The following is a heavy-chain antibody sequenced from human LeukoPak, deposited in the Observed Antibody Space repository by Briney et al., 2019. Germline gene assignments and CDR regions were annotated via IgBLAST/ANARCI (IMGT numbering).Heavy chain of an antibody. V-gene: IGHV4-59*08. CDR2: IYYSGST. D-gene: IGHD3-16*01. CDR3: ARHLTRLYYGMDV. J-gene: IGHJ6*02. Sequence: PSETLSLTCTVSGGAISSYYWSFIRQPPGNGLEWSGYIYYSGSTNYNPSLKSRVTISVDTSKNQFSRKLRSVTAADTAVYYCARHLTRLYYGMDVWGQGTTVTVSS. CDR1: GGAISSYY.